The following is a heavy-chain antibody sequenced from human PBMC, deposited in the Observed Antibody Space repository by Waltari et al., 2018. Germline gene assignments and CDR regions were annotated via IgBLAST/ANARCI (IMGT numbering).Heavy chain of an antibody. D-gene: IGHD2-8*01. CDR1: GFSPNDGGLG. CDR3: AHRMVRVSNAFDT. V-gene: IGHV2-5*02. CDR2: IYGDGDR. J-gene: IGHJ3*02. Sequence: QITLKESGPTLVRPTETLTLTCNLSGFSPNDGGLGVGWVRQPPGKAREWLALIYGDGDRRYSPRLKTRLSITKDTPKTQVVLTMRNVDPMDSGTYFCAHRMVRVSNAFDTWGQGILVTVSS.